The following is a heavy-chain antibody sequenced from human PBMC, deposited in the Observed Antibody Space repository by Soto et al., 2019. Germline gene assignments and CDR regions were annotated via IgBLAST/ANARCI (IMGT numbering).Heavy chain of an antibody. CDR2: ISYDGSSK. D-gene: IGHD4-17*01. J-gene: IGHJ5*02. V-gene: IGHV3-30-3*01. CDR1: GFIFSSYA. CDR3: TRADPTVTLSVFDP. Sequence: QVQMVESGGGVVQPGRSLRLSCAASGFIFSSYAMHWFRQAPGKGLGWVAVISYDGSSKYYADSVKGRFTISRDNSKNTLYLQMNSLSAEDTAVYYCTRADPTVTLSVFDPWGQGTLVTVSS.